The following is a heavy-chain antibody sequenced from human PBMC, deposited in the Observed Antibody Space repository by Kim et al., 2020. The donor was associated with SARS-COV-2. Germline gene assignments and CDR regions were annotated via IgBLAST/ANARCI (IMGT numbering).Heavy chain of an antibody. D-gene: IGHD3-10*01. V-gene: IGHV1-69*13. CDR1: GGTFSSYA. J-gene: IGHJ6*02. CDR3: ARDRSYYYGSGSYYNDNPTHYYYYGMDV. Sequence: SVKVSCKASGGTFSSYAISWVRQAPGQGLEWMGGIIPIFGTANYAQKFQGRVTITADESTSTAYMELSSLRSEDTAVYYCARDRSYYYGSGSYYNDNPTHYYYYGMDVWGQGTTVTVSS. CDR2: IIPIFGTA.